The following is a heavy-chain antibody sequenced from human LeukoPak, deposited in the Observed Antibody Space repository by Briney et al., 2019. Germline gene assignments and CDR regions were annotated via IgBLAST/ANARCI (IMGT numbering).Heavy chain of an antibody. J-gene: IGHJ4*02. CDR1: GYTFSDYY. V-gene: IGHV1-2*02. Sequence: GASVKVSCKASGYTFSDYYMHWVRQAPGQGPERMGLIKPDSGGTDYAQKFQGRVTMTRDTSINTVYMELNSLTSDDTAVYYCARGSSTSRRLPYECWGQGTLVTVSS. CDR2: IKPDSGGT. D-gene: IGHD2-2*01. CDR3: ARGSSTSRRLPYEC.